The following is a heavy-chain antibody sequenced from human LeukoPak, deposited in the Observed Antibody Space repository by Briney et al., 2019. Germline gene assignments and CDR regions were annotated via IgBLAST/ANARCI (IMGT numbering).Heavy chain of an antibody. CDR2: IYTRGST. D-gene: IGHD6-19*01. CDR3: ARNSSSGWYLNYYYGMDV. J-gene: IGHJ6*02. V-gene: IGHV4-4*07. Sequence: SETLSLTCTVSGGSINNYYWSWIRQPAGKGLEWIGRIYTRGSTNYNPSLKSRVTISVDTSKNQFSLKLSSVTAADTAVYYCARNSSSGWYLNYYYGMDVWGQGTTVTVSS. CDR1: GGSINNYY.